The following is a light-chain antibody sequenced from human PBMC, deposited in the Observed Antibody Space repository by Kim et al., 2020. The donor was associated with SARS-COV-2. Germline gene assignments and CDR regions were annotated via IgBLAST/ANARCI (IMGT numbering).Light chain of an antibody. CDR1: QSVQNW. CDR2: KAF. J-gene: IGKJ1*01. V-gene: IGKV1-5*03. CDR3: QQYHSHST. Sequence: LPASVGDTVTITCRASQSVQNWLAWYQQKPGQVPRLLIEKAFHLQSGVPARFSGSISGTEFTLTITTLQPDDFATYYCQQYHSHSTFGQGTKV.